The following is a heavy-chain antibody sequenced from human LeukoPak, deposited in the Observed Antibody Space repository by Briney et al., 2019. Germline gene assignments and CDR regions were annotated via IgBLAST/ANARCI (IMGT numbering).Heavy chain of an antibody. D-gene: IGHD6-6*01. CDR1: GFTFSTYS. V-gene: IGHV3-48*01. CDR3: ARGSHRIEYSSSVAFDS. CDR2: ITSTSSTI. J-gene: IGHJ5*01. Sequence: PGGSLRLSCAASGFTFSTYSMNWVRQAPGKGLEWVSYITSTSSTIYYADSVKGRFTISRDNAKKSLYLQMDSLRAEDTAIYYCARGSHRIEYSSSVAFDSWGQGTLVTVSS.